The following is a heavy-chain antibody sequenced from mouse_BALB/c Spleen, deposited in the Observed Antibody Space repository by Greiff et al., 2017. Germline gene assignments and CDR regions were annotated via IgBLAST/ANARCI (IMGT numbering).Heavy chain of an antibody. CDR1: GYSITSGYY. D-gene: IGHD1-1*01. CDR2: ISYDGSN. Sequence: VQLKESGPGLVKPSQSLSLTCSVTGYSITSGYYWNWIRQFPGNKLEWMGYISYDGSNNYNPSLKNRISITRDTSKNQFFLKLNSVTTEDTATYYCARDYGEGDAMDYWGQGTSVTVSS. CDR3: ARDYGEGDAMDY. V-gene: IGHV3-6*02. J-gene: IGHJ4*01.